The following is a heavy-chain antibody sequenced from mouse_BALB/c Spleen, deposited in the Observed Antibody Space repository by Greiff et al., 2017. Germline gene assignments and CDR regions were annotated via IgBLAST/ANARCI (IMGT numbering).Heavy chain of an antibody. V-gene: IGHV14-4*02. J-gene: IGHJ3*01. CDR2: IDPENGDT. CDR3: NEGDYGNPNAFAY. Sequence: EVQLQQSGAELVRSGASVKLSCTASGFNIKDYYMHWVKQRPEQGLEWIGWIDPENGDTEYAPKFQGKATMTADTSSNTAYLQLSSLTSEDTAVYYCNEGDYGNPNAFAYWGQGTLVTVSA. CDR1: GFNIKDYY. D-gene: IGHD2-1*01.